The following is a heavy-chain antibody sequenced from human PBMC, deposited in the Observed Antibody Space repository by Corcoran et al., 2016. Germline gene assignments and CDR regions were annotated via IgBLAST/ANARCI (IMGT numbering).Heavy chain of an antibody. V-gene: IGHV4-38-2*02. CDR3: ARSESFDY. CDR1: GYSISSGYY. J-gene: IGHJ4*02. Sequence: QVQLQESGPGLVKPSETLSLTCTVSGYSISSGYYWGWIRQPPGKGLEWIGSIYHSGITYYNPSLRSRVTISVDTSKNQFSLKVSSVTAADTAMYYCARSESFDYWGQGTLVTVSS. CDR2: IYHSGIT.